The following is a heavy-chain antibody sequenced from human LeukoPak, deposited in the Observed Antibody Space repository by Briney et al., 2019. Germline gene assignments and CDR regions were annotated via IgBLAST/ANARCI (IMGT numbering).Heavy chain of an antibody. CDR1: TYTFTDYY. Sequence: ASVKVSCKASTYTFTDYYLRWVRQAPGQGPEYLGWIDPNNGDTDYAQNFQGRVTMTRARSITTGYMELSGLTSDDTAVYYCARRSRNGIDAFDIWGQGTMVTVSS. V-gene: IGHV1-2*02. CDR2: IDPNNGDT. J-gene: IGHJ3*02. D-gene: IGHD1-14*01. CDR3: ARRSRNGIDAFDI.